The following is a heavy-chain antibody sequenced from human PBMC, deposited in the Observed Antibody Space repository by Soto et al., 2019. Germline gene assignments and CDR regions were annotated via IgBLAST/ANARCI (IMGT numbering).Heavy chain of an antibody. CDR1: GGSISSSSYY. Sequence: SETLSLTCTVSGGSISSSSYYWGWIRQPPGKGLEWIGSIYYSGSTYYNPSLKSRVTISVDTSKNQFSLKLSSVTAADTAVYYCASGNYYGSGSYYNVFDYYYYYYMDVWGKGTTVTVSS. CDR2: IYYSGST. V-gene: IGHV4-39*01. CDR3: ASGNYYGSGSYYNVFDYYYYYYMDV. D-gene: IGHD3-10*01. J-gene: IGHJ6*03.